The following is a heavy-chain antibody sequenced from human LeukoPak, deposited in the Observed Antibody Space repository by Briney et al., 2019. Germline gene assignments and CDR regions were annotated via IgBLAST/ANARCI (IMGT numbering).Heavy chain of an antibody. J-gene: IGHJ4*02. CDR1: GYTFNELS. CDR2: FDPKDVDT. V-gene: IGHV1-24*01. CDR3: VTVSRYSGFDSYYFDH. D-gene: IGHD5-12*01. Sequence: GASVKVSCRVFGYTFNELSIHWVRQAPGTGLEWMGGFDPKDVDTVYAQKFQGGVIMTEDTSEDTAYMELSSPRSEDTAVYYCVTVSRYSGFDSYYFDHWGQGTLVTVSS.